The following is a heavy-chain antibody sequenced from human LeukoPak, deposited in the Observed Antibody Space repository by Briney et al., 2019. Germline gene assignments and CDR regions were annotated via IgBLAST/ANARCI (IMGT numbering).Heavy chain of an antibody. J-gene: IGHJ4*02. V-gene: IGHV3-23*01. CDR3: ARDRGIDY. Sequence: GGSLRLSCAASGFTFSSYAMSWVRQAPGKGLEWVSTISGSGGSTYYADSVKGRFTISRDNAKNSLYLQMNSLRAEDTAVYYCARDRGIDYWGQGTLVTVSS. CDR2: ISGSGGST. D-gene: IGHD3-10*01. CDR1: GFTFSSYA.